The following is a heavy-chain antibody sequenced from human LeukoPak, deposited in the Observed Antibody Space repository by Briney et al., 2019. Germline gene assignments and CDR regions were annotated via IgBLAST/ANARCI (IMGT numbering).Heavy chain of an antibody. CDR3: TREGRIAARYSGSSYYYMDV. J-gene: IGHJ6*03. Sequence: GGSLRLSCTASGFTFGDYAMSWVRQAPGKGLEWVGFIRSKAYGGTTEYAASVKGRFTISRDDSKSIAYLQMNSLKTEDTAVYYCTREGRIAARYSGSSYYYMDVWGKGTTVTVSS. CDR2: IRSKAYGGTT. CDR1: GFTFGDYA. V-gene: IGHV3-49*04. D-gene: IGHD6-6*01.